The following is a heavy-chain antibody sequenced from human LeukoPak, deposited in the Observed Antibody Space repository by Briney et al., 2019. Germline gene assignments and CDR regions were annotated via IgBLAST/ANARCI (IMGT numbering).Heavy chain of an antibody. CDR1: GYTFTGYY. CDR3: ASVGITGTTSQCELDY. V-gene: IGHV1-2*02. CDR2: SNPNRGGR. Sequence: ASVKVSCKASGYTFTGYYMHWVRQAPGQGLEGMGWSNPNRGGRNYAQKFQGRVTMNRDTAISAGYMEVRGQRDDDTAVYYCASVGITGTTSQCELDYWGQGTLVTVSS. J-gene: IGHJ4*02. D-gene: IGHD1-20*01.